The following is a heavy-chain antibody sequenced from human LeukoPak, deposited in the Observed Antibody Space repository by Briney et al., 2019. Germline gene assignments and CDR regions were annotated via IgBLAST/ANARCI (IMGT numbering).Heavy chain of an antibody. Sequence: GGSLRLSCAASGFTFSSHAMSWVRQAPRKGLVWVSRINGDGRNINYADSVRGRFTISRDNAKNTLFLQMNTLRVEDTAVYYCTRDLMDYDVSTGLHHYYMDVWGQGTTVTVSS. CDR1: GFTFSSHA. D-gene: IGHD3-9*01. CDR2: INGDGRNI. V-gene: IGHV3-74*01. CDR3: TRDLMDYDVSTGLHHYYMDV. J-gene: IGHJ6*02.